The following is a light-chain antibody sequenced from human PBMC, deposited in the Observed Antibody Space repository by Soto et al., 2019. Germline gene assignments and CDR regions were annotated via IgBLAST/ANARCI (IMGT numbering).Light chain of an antibody. V-gene: IGKV1-9*01. CDR1: HGISSY. CDR3: QQLNSYPRGT. J-gene: IGKJ5*01. Sequence: DIQLTQSPSFLSASVGDRVTITCRASHGISSYLAWYQQKPGKAPKLLIYAASTLQSGVPSRFSGSGSGTEFTLTISSLQPEDFATYYCQQLNSYPRGTFGQGTRLEIK. CDR2: AAS.